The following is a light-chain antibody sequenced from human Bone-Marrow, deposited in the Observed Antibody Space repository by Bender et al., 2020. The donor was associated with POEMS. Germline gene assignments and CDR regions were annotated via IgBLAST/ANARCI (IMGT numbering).Light chain of an antibody. CDR3: AAWDGILRIYV. CDR1: SSDVGGYNF. V-gene: IGLV2-11*01. Sequence: QPALTQPRSVSGSPGQSVTISCTGTSSDVGGYNFVSWYQQHPGRAPKVMIYDVNNRPSGVPDRFSGSKSATSASLAITGLQAWDEADYYSAAWDGILRIYVFGTGTKVTFL. J-gene: IGLJ1*01. CDR2: DVN.